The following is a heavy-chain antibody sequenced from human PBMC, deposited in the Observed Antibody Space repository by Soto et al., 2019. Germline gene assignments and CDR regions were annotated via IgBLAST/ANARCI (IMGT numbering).Heavy chain of an antibody. Sequence: LPETLSLTCTVSGGSISGYYWSWIRQPPGKGLEWIGYIYYAGSTNYNPSLKSRVTMSVDTSKNQFSLELTSVTAADTAVYYFARHGSGGRAFDIWGPGTMVTVSS. CDR1: GGSISGYY. J-gene: IGHJ3*02. CDR2: IYYAGST. CDR3: ARHGSGGRAFDI. D-gene: IGHD3-10*01. V-gene: IGHV4-59*08.